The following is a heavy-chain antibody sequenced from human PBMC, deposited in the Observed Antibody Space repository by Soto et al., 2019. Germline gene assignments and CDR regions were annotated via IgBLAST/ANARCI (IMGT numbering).Heavy chain of an antibody. CDR3: ARDSEHLVVGNWFDS. Sequence: ASVKVSCKASGYTFTTYGISWVRQAPGQGLEWMGWINGYNGNTNYAQKFQGRVTMTTDTSTNTAYMEMRSLRSDDTALYYCARDSEHLVVGNWFDSWGQGTLVTVSS. D-gene: IGHD2-2*01. V-gene: IGHV1-18*04. CDR1: GYTFTTYG. CDR2: INGYNGNT. J-gene: IGHJ5*01.